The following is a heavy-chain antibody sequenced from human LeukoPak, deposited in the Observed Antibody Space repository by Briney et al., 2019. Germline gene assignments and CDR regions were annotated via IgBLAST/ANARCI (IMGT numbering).Heavy chain of an antibody. Sequence: GGSLRLSWAASGFTFSSYGMHWVRQAPGKGLEWVAFIRYDGSDKYYADSVNGRFTISRDNSKNTLYLEMNSLRAEDTAVYYCAKDDLGTAFYFDHWGQGTLVTVSS. V-gene: IGHV3-30*02. CDR3: AKDDLGTAFYFDH. CDR1: GFTFSSYG. CDR2: IRYDGSDK. D-gene: IGHD5-18*01. J-gene: IGHJ4*02.